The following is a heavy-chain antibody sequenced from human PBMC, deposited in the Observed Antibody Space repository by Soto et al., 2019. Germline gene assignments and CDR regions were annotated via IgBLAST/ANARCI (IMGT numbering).Heavy chain of an antibody. D-gene: IGHD6-13*01. CDR2: ISSSSSYT. CDR3: ARMKGSSSWYGYYYYGMDV. J-gene: IGHJ6*02. V-gene: IGHV3-11*03. Sequence: GGSLRLSCAASGFTFSDYYMSWIRQAPGKGLEWVSYISSSSSYTNYADSVKGRFTISRDNAKNSLYLQMHSLRAEDTAVYYWARMKGSSSWYGYYYYGMDVWGQGTTVTVSS. CDR1: GFTFSDYY.